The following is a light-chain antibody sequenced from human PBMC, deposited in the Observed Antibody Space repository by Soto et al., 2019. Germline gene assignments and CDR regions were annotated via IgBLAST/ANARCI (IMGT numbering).Light chain of an antibody. J-gene: IGKJ1*01. CDR3: LLDFRYFWA. Sequence: AIQLTQSPSSLSASVGDRVTITCRASQAIRTALGWYQQRPGKVPKLLIYAASTLQSGVPSRFSGSGSGTDFNLTISSLQPEDFATYYCLLDFRYFWAFGQGTKVEIK. CDR2: AAS. V-gene: IGKV1-6*01. CDR1: QAIRTA.